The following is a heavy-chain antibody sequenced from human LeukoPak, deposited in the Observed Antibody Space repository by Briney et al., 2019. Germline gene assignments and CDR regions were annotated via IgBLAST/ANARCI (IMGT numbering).Heavy chain of an antibody. Sequence: ASVKVSCKASGYTFTRYYMHWVRQAPGQGLEWMGWINPNSGGTNYAQKFQGRVTMTRDTSISTAYMELSRLRSDDTAVYYCAGGITIFGVVITQYWFDPWGQGTLVTVSS. D-gene: IGHD3-3*01. V-gene: IGHV1-2*02. CDR2: INPNSGGT. CDR3: AGGITIFGVVITQYWFDP. CDR1: GYTFTRYY. J-gene: IGHJ5*02.